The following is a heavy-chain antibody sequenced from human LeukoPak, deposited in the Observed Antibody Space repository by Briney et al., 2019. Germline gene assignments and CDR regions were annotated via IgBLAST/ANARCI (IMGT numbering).Heavy chain of an antibody. CDR3: ARQQGHYDFWSGYYGYYYYYYMDV. Sequence: GASVKVSCKASGYTFTSYGISWVRQAPGQGLEWMGWISAYNGNTNYAQKLQGRVTMTTGTSTSTAYMELRSLRSDDTAVYYCARQQGHYDFWSGYYGYYYYYYMDVWGKGTTVTVSS. CDR1: GYTFTSYG. V-gene: IGHV1-18*01. D-gene: IGHD3-3*01. CDR2: ISAYNGNT. J-gene: IGHJ6*03.